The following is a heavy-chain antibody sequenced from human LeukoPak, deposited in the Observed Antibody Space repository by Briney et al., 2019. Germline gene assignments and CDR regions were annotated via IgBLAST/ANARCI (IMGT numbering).Heavy chain of an antibody. CDR3: AKDYDILTEAFDY. Sequence: GRSLRLSCAASGFTFSSYSMNWVRQAPGKGLEWVSYISSSSSTIYYADSVKGRFTISRDNAKNTLYLQMNSLRAEDTAVYYCAKDYDILTEAFDYWGQGTLVTVSS. J-gene: IGHJ4*02. V-gene: IGHV3-48*01. CDR2: ISSSSSTI. CDR1: GFTFSSYS. D-gene: IGHD3-9*01.